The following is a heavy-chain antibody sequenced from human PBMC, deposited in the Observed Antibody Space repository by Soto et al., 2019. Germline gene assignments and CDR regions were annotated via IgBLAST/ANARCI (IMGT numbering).Heavy chain of an antibody. CDR2: IYSGGST. V-gene: IGHV3-66*01. Sequence: EVQLVESGGGLVQAGGSLRLSCAAFGFTVSSNYMSWVRQAPGKGLEWVSVIYSGGSTYYADSVKGRFTISRDNSKNTLYLQMNSLRAEDTAVYYCARGESGYVLFILDYWGQGTLVTVSS. J-gene: IGHJ4*02. CDR3: ARGESGYVLFILDY. D-gene: IGHD5-12*01. CDR1: GFTVSSNY.